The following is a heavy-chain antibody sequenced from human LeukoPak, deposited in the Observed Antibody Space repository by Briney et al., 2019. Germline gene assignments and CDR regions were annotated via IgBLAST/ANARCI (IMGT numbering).Heavy chain of an antibody. CDR3: ARTRYYYDSSGYYPY. CDR1: GFTFSSYS. Sequence: PGGSLRLSCAASGFTFSSYSMNWVRQAPGKGREWVSSISSSSSYIYYADSVKGRFTISRDNAKNSLYLQMNSLRAEDTAVYYCARTRYYYDSSGYYPYWGQGTLVTVSS. D-gene: IGHD3-22*01. CDR2: ISSSSSYI. J-gene: IGHJ4*02. V-gene: IGHV3-21*01.